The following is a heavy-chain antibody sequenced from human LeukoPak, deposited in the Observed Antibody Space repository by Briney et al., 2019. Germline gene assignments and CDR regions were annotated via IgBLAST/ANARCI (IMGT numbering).Heavy chain of an antibody. CDR2: VTSSGGNT. D-gene: IGHD2-2*01. Sequence: PGGSLRLSCTASGFTFSSYAMSWVRQAPGKGLEWVSAVTSSGGNTYCAGSVKGRFTISRDNSKDTLYLQMNSLRAEDAAVYYCARLMPPVDCSRTSCFGFDYWGQGTLVTVSS. CDR3: ARLMPPVDCSRTSCFGFDY. V-gene: IGHV3-23*01. J-gene: IGHJ4*02. CDR1: GFTFSSYA.